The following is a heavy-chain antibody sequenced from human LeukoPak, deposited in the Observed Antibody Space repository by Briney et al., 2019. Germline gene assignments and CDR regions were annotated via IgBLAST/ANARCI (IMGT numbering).Heavy chain of an antibody. Sequence: GGSLRLSCAASGFTLSSYAMSWVRQAPGKGLEWFSVISGSGGSTNYADSVKGRFTISRDNSKNTLYLQMNSLRAEDTAVYYCAKFRGGSPLRGYYYYGMDVWGQGTTVTVSS. CDR1: GFTLSSYA. CDR3: AKFRGGSPLRGYYYYGMDV. D-gene: IGHD3-10*01. J-gene: IGHJ6*02. CDR2: ISGSGGST. V-gene: IGHV3-23*01.